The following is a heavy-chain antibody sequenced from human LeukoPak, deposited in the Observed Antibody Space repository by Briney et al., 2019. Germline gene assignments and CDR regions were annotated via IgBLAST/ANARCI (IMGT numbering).Heavy chain of an antibody. V-gene: IGHV3-66*01. Sequence: GGSLRLSFEPSGFPFSGNSIIWVPQAPEKGWGWVSLIYSGGSTHYADSVKGRFTISRDNSKNTLYLQMNSLRAEDTAVYYCARGGDSSYYGDYWGQGTLVTVSS. CDR1: GFPFSGNS. D-gene: IGHD3-22*01. J-gene: IGHJ4*02. CDR3: ARGGDSSYYGDY. CDR2: IYSGGST.